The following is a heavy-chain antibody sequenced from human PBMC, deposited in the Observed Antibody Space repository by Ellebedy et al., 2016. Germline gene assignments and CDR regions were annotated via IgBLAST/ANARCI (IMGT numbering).Heavy chain of an antibody. D-gene: IGHD6-19*01. CDR2: IIPIFGTA. V-gene: IGHV1-69*13. CDR1: GGTFSSYA. Sequence: SVKVSCXASGGTFSSYAISWVRQAPGQGLEWMGGIIPIFGTANYAQKFQGRVTITADESTSTAYMELSSLRSDDTAVYYCARDLGSSGWTHLNYWGQGTLVTVSS. CDR3: ARDLGSSGWTHLNY. J-gene: IGHJ4*02.